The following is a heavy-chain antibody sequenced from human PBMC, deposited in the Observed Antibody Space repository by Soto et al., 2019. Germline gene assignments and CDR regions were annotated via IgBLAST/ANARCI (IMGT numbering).Heavy chain of an antibody. V-gene: IGHV3-9*01. D-gene: IGHD2-15*01. CDR3: ARGDIVVVVAAVGAFDI. CDR2: ISWNSGSI. CDR1: GLTFDDYA. Sequence: EVQLVESGGGLVQPGRSLRLSCAASGLTFDDYAMHWVRQAPGKGLEWVSGISWNSGSIGYADSVKGRFTISRDNAKNSLYLQMNSLRAEDTALYYCARGDIVVVVAAVGAFDIWGQGTMVTVSS. J-gene: IGHJ3*02.